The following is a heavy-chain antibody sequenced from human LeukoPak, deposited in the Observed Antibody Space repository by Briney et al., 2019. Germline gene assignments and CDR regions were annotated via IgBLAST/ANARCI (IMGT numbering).Heavy chain of an antibody. D-gene: IGHD1-26*01. V-gene: IGHV3-66*01. CDR1: GFTVSTNY. J-gene: IGHJ6*03. CDR3: AGYGGSYPYYMDV. CDR2: MYTLGNT. Sequence: GGSLRLSCAASGFTVSTNYMTWIRQAPGEGLEWVSVMYTLGNTNYADSVRGRSTISRDNSKNTLYLQMNSLRAEDTAVYYCAGYGGSYPYYMDVWGKGTTVTISS.